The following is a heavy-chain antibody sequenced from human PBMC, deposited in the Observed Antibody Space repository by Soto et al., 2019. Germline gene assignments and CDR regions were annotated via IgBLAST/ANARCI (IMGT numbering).Heavy chain of an antibody. V-gene: IGHV1-69*06. D-gene: IGHD3-22*01. CDR1: GGTFSSYA. CDR2: IIPIFGTA. Sequence: SVKVSCKASGGTFSSYAISWVRQAPGQGLEWMGGIIPIFGTANYAQKFQGRVTITADKSTSTAYMELSSLRSEDTAVYYCARNTYYYDSSGPPKSYYYGMDVWGQGTTVTASS. CDR3: ARNTYYYDSSGPPKSYYYGMDV. J-gene: IGHJ6*02.